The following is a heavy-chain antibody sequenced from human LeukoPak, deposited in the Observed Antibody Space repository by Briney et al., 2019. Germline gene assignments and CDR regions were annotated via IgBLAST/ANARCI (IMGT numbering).Heavy chain of an antibody. V-gene: IGHV3-23*01. CDR3: AKARSTSLAYYHYYGMDV. D-gene: IGHD2-2*01. Sequence: GGSLRLSCAASGFTFRSYAMSWVRQAPGKGLEWVSAISGSGGSTYYADSVKGRFTISRDNSKNTLYLQMNSLRAEDTAVYYCAKARSTSLAYYHYYGMDVWGQGTTVTVSS. CDR1: GFTFRSYA. CDR2: ISGSGGST. J-gene: IGHJ6*02.